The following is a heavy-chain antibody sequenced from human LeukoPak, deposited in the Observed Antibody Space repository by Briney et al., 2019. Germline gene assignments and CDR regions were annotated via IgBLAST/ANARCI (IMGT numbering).Heavy chain of an antibody. J-gene: IGHJ4*02. V-gene: IGHV3-53*01. CDR1: GFTVSSNY. Sequence: GGSLRLSCTATGFTVSSNYMSWVRQAPGKGLEWVSVIYSGGSTYYADSVKGRCTISRDNAKNTLYLQMNSLRAEDTAVYYCARAQDSYGYYDYWGQGTLVTVSS. CDR3: ARAQDSYGYYDY. D-gene: IGHD5-18*01. CDR2: IYSGGST.